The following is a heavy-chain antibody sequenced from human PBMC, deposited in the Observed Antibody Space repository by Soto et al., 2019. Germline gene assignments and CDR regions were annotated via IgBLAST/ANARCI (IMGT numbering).Heavy chain of an antibody. D-gene: IGHD6-13*01. Sequence: EVQLLESGGGLVQPGGSLRLSCAASGFTFSSYAMSWVRQAPGKGLEWVPAISGSGGSTYYADSVKGRFTISRDNSKNTLSLQMNSLRAEDTAVYYCAKRSSSWYYFDYWGQGTLVTVSS. CDR1: GFTFSSYA. CDR3: AKRSSSWYYFDY. J-gene: IGHJ4*02. V-gene: IGHV3-23*01. CDR2: ISGSGGST.